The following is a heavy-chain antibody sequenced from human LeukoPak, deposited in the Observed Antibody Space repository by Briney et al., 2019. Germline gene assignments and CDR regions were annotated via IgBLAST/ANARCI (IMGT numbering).Heavy chain of an antibody. Sequence: SETLSLTCTVSGGSISSGSYYWSWIRQPAGKGLEWIGRIYTSGSTNYNPSLKSRVTISVDTSKNQSSLKLSSVTAADTAVYYCARGSHFTDYWGQGTLVTVSS. D-gene: IGHD3-3*02. CDR3: ARGSHFTDY. J-gene: IGHJ4*02. CDR2: IYTSGST. V-gene: IGHV4-61*02. CDR1: GGSISSGSYY.